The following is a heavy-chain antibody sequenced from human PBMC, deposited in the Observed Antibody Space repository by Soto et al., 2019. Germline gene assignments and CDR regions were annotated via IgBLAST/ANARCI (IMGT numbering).Heavy chain of an antibody. CDR3: ATAGNYDSSGRDF. J-gene: IGHJ4*02. CDR2: ISANSGNT. V-gene: IGHV1-18*04. D-gene: IGHD3-22*01. CDR1: GFIFNNYA. Sequence: ASVKVSCKAFGFIFNNYAISWVRQAPVQGLEWMGWISANSGNTNYAQKPQGRVTMTTDTSTSTAYMELRSLRSDDTAVYYCATAGNYDSSGRDFWGQGTLVTVSS.